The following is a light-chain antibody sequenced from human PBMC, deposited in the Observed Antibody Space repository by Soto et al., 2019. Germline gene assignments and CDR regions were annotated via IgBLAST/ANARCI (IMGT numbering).Light chain of an antibody. CDR3: QQRKWPRT. CDR2: DAS. Sequence: EIVLTQSPATLSLSPGERATLSCRASQSVSSYLAWYQQKPGQAPRLLIYDASNRATGIPARFSGSGSGTDFTLTISSLEPEDFAVYYCQQRKWPRTCGQGTKVEIK. J-gene: IGKJ1*01. V-gene: IGKV3-11*01. CDR1: QSVSSY.